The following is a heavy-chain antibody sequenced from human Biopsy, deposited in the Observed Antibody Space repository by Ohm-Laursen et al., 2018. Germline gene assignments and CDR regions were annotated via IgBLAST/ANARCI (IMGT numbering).Heavy chain of an antibody. J-gene: IGHJ4*02. V-gene: IGHV4-59*08. Sequence: GTLSLTCTVSGGSFTGHYWTWIRQPPGKGLEWIGHISHTGYTSYKSSLKSRVTISLDTSRKHFSLRLTSLAAADTAVYYCARLGSGDYFPTFFDFWGQGALVTVSS. CDR1: GGSFTGHY. CDR3: ARLGSGDYFPTFFDF. D-gene: IGHD5-12*01. CDR2: ISHTGYT.